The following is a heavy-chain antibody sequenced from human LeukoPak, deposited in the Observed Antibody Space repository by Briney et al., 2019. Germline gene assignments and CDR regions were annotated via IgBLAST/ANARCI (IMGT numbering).Heavy chain of an antibody. CDR2: INHSGST. V-gene: IGHV4-34*01. Sequence: PSETLSLTCAVYGGSFSGYYWSWIRQPPGKGLEWIGEINHSGSTNYNPSLKSRVTISVDTSKNQFSLKLSSVTAADTAVYYCARGPTDYDILTGYSPQPGFDHWGQGTLVTVSS. CDR3: ARGPTDYDILTGYSPQPGFDH. J-gene: IGHJ4*02. D-gene: IGHD3-9*01. CDR1: GGSFSGYY.